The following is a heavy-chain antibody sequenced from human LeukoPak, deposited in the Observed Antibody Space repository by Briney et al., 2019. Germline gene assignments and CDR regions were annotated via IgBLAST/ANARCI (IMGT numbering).Heavy chain of an antibody. CDR1: GYSISSGYY. J-gene: IGHJ4*02. V-gene: IGHV4-38-2*01. CDR3: ARHVNDVAYCGGDCYYFDY. CDR2: IYHSGST. D-gene: IGHD2-21*01. Sequence: SETLSLTCAVSGYSISSGYYWGWIRQPPGKGQEWIGRIYHSGSTCYNPSLKSRVTISVDTSKNQFSLKLSSVTAADTAVYYCARHVNDVAYCGGDCYYFDYWGQGTLVTVSS.